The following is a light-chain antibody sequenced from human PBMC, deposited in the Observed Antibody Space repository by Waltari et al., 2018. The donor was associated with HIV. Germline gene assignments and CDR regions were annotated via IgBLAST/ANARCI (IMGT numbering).Light chain of an antibody. Sequence: QSVLTQPPSVSAAPGQKVTISCSGSSPNIGSNRVFWYQQLPGTAPKLLIYDKTKLPSGIPDRCSGSKSGTLATLGITGLQTGDEADYYCGTWDSSLSAVLFGGGTKLTVL. CDR2: DKT. J-gene: IGLJ2*01. CDR1: SPNIGSNR. V-gene: IGLV1-51*01. CDR3: GTWDSSLSAVL.